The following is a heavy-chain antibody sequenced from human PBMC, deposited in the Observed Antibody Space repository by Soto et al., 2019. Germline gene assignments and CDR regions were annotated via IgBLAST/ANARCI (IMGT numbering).Heavy chain of an antibody. J-gene: IGHJ4*02. V-gene: IGHV4-59*01. D-gene: IGHD1-26*01. CDR1: CGSISSYY. CDR3: ARGSGSYSPFDY. Sequence: SETLSLTCTVACGSISSYYWSWIRQPPGKGLEWIGYIYYSGSTNYNPSLKSRVTISVDTSKNQFSLKLSSVTAADTAVYYCARGSGSYSPFDYWGQGTLVTVSS. CDR2: IYYSGST.